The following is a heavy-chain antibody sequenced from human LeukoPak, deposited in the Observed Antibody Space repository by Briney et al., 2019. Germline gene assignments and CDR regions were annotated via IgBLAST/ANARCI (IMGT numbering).Heavy chain of an antibody. CDR2: IYSGGST. CDR1: GFTVSSNY. J-gene: IGHJ5*02. Sequence: GGSLRLSCAASGFTVSSNYMSWVRQAPGKGLEWVSVIYSGGSTYYADSVKGRFTISRDNSKNTLYLQMNSLRAEDTAVYYCARLVAGSNWFDPWGQGTLVTDSS. D-gene: IGHD6-19*01. V-gene: IGHV3-66*02. CDR3: ARLVAGSNWFDP.